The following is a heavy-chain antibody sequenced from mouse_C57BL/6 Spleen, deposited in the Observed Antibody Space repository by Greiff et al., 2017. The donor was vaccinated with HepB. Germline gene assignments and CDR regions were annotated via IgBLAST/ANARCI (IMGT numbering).Heavy chain of an antibody. V-gene: IGHV1-55*01. Sequence: QVQLQQSGPELVKPGASVKISCKASGYAFSSSWMNWVKQRPGQGLEWIGDIYPGSGSTNYNEKFKSKATLTVDTSSSTAYMQLSSLTSEDSAVYYCARGEYDYPAWFAYWGQGTLVTVSA. J-gene: IGHJ3*01. CDR2: IYPGSGST. CDR1: GYAFSSSW. D-gene: IGHD2-4*01. CDR3: ARGEYDYPAWFAY.